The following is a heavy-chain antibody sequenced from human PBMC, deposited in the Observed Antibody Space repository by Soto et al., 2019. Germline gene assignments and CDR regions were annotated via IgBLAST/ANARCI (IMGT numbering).Heavy chain of an antibody. CDR1: GFTFSSYG. Sequence: QVQLVESGGGVVQPGRSLRLSCAASGFTFSSYGMHWVRQAPGKGLEWVAVISYDGSNKYYADSVKGRFTISRDNSKNTLYLQMSSLRAEDTAVYYCARPWIVVATIGWFDPWGQGTLVTVSS. CDR2: ISYDGSNK. CDR3: ARPWIVVATIGWFDP. J-gene: IGHJ5*02. D-gene: IGHD1-26*01. V-gene: IGHV3-30*03.